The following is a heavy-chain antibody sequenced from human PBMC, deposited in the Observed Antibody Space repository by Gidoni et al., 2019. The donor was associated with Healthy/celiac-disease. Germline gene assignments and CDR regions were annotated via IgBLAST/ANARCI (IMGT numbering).Heavy chain of an antibody. CDR2: IYYSGST. J-gene: IGHJ5*02. CDR3: ARETPPFIVVVPAADGWFDP. Sequence: QVQLQESVPGLVKPSQTLSLTCTVSGGSISSGGYYWSWIRQHPGKVLEWIGYIYYSGSTYYNPSLKSRVTISVDTSKNQFSLKLSSVTAADTAVYYCARETPPFIVVVPAADGWFDPWGQGTLVTVSS. V-gene: IGHV4-31*03. D-gene: IGHD2-2*01. CDR1: GGSISSGGYY.